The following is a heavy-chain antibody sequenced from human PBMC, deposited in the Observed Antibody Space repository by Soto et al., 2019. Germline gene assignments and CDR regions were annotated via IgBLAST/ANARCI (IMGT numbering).Heavy chain of an antibody. V-gene: IGHV1-18*01. D-gene: IGHD6-19*01. CDR1: GYNFTRYG. J-gene: IGHJ4*02. CDR3: ERESGGILTQWLMFDF. CDR2: ISAYSGDT. Sequence: QVQLVQSAAEVKPPGASVKVSCKASGYNFTRYGFSWVRQAPGQGLEWMGWISAYSGDTNYAQKFQGRVSMTTDTATSTEYMELRSLISDDTAVADCERESGGILTQWLMFDFWGQGTLVTVSS.